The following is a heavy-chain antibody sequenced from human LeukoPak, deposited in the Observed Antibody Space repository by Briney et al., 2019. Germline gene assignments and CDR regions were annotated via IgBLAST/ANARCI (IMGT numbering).Heavy chain of an antibody. V-gene: IGHV4-61*02. Sequence: SETLSLTCTVSGGSINSGSYYWSWIRQPAGKGLEWIGRIYTSGSTNYNPSLKGRVTISVDTSKNQFSLKLSSVTAADTAVYYCARSERRDYDFWSGYTGYYFDYWGQGTLVTVSS. CDR1: GGSINSGSYY. J-gene: IGHJ4*02. D-gene: IGHD3-3*01. CDR2: IYTSGST. CDR3: ARSERRDYDFWSGYTGYYFDY.